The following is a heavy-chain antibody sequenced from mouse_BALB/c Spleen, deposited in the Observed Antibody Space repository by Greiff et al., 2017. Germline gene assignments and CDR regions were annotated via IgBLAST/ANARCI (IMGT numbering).Heavy chain of an antibody. CDR2: IWAGGST. V-gene: IGHV2-9*02. J-gene: IGHJ4*01. CDR3: AREVWNSYYAMDY. Sequence: VQGVESGPGLVAPSQSLSITCTVSGFSLTSYGVHWVRQPPGKGLEWLGVIWAGGSTNYNSALMSRLSISKDNSKSQVFLKMNSLQTDDTAMYYCAREVWNSYYAMDYWGQGTSVTVSS. CDR1: GFSLTSYG.